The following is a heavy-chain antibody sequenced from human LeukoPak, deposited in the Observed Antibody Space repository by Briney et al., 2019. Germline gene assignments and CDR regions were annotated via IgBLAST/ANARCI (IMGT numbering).Heavy chain of an antibody. D-gene: IGHD3/OR15-3a*01. CDR3: ARQTGSGLFILP. J-gene: IGHJ4*02. CDR2: IYYTGNT. CDR1: GVSISSSYSY. V-gene: IGHV4-39*01. Sequence: SETLSLTCTVSGVSISSSYSYWGWIRQPPGMGLEWIGSIYYTGNTYYNASLKSQVSISIDTSKNQFSLRLTSVTAADTAVYYCARQTGSGLFILPGGQGTLVTVSS.